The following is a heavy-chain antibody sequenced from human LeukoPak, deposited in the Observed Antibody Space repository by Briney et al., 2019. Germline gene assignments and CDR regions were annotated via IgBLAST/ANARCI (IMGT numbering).Heavy chain of an antibody. J-gene: IGHJ4*02. CDR2: MNPNSGNT. Sequence: ASVKVSCKASGYTFTSYDINWVRQATGQGLEWMGWMNPNSGNTGYAQKFQGRVTMTRNTSISTAYMELSSLRAEDTAVYYCARDQKYCSSTSCYFVGDYWGQGTLVTVSS. V-gene: IGHV1-8*01. CDR3: ARDQKYCSSTSCYFVGDY. CDR1: GYTFTSYD. D-gene: IGHD2-2*01.